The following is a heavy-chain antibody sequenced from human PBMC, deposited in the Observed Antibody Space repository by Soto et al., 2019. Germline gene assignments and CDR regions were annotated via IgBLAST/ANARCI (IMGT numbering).Heavy chain of an antibody. D-gene: IGHD3-16*01. Sequence: PSETLSLTCNVSGGSISNYYWTWVRQSPEKGLEWIGYMYYNGNINYNPSLKSRVTISIDTSKNQFSLTLKSVTAADTAVYYCASGGNLFDPWGQGVLVTVSS. J-gene: IGHJ5*02. CDR3: ASGGNLFDP. CDR1: GGSISNYY. V-gene: IGHV4-59*01. CDR2: MYYNGNI.